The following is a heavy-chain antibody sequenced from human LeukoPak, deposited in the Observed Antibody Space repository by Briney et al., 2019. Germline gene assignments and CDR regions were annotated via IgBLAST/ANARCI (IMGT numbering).Heavy chain of an antibody. CDR2: ISYDGSNK. J-gene: IGHJ4*02. V-gene: IGHV3-30*18. Sequence: GGSLRLSCAASGFTFSSYGMHWVRQAPGKGLEWVAVISYDGSNKYYADSVKGRFTISRDNSKNTLYLQMNSLRAEDTAVYYCAKDYCSGGSCYSDYWGQGTLVTVSS. D-gene: IGHD2-15*01. CDR1: GFTFSSYG. CDR3: AKDYCSGGSCYSDY.